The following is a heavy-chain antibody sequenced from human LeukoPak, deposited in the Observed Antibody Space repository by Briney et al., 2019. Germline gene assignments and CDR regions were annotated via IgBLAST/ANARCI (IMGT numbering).Heavy chain of an antibody. Sequence: PSETLSLTCTVSGYSISSGYYWGWIRQPPGKGLEWIGTLYDGGSTYYNPSLRSRVTISVDTSKNQFSLKLSSVTAADMAVYYCARSIYGWSLGYWGQGTLVTVSS. D-gene: IGHD3-10*01. CDR3: ARSIYGWSLGY. CDR2: LYDGGST. CDR1: GYSISSGYY. V-gene: IGHV4-38-2*02. J-gene: IGHJ4*02.